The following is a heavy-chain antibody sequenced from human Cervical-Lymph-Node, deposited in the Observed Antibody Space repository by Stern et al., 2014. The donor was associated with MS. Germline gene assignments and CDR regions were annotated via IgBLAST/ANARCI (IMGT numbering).Heavy chain of an antibody. V-gene: IGHV1-69*17. CDR2: IIPIFGIG. D-gene: IGHD3-3*01. Sequence: EQLVESGAEVKKPGSSVRVSCKASGGTFSNYAISWVRQAPGQGLEWMGGIIPIFGIGHHAQQIPGRVMINEDKCTGTAYKALRSLRSEDTAVYYCAIAAICGVVLVETWFDPWRQGTLVSVSS. CDR3: AIAAICGVVLVETWFDP. CDR1: GGTFSNYA. J-gene: IGHJ5*02.